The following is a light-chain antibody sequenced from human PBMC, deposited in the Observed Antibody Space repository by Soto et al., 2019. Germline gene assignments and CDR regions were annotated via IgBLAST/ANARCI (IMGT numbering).Light chain of an antibody. Sequence: QSALTQPASVSGSPGQSITISCTGTSSDIGGYNSVSWFQQHPGKAPKLMISEVSNRPSGVSNRFSGSKVDNTASLTISGLQAEDEADYYCASYTPTGTVLFGAGTKLTVL. CDR2: EVS. V-gene: IGLV2-14*01. CDR1: SSDIGGYNS. J-gene: IGLJ2*01. CDR3: ASYTPTGTVL.